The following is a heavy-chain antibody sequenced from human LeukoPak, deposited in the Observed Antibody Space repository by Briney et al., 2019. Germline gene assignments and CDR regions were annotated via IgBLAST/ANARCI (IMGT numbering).Heavy chain of an antibody. Sequence: GGSLRLSRAASGFTFSNYWMTWVGQAPGKGLEWVANIKQDGSETYYVDSVKGRFTISRDNAKNSLYLQMNSLRAEDMAMYYCARDRPAAGPKGVDYWGQGTLVTVSS. V-gene: IGHV3-7*01. CDR1: GFTFSNYW. CDR3: ARDRPAAGPKGVDY. J-gene: IGHJ4*02. CDR2: IKQDGSET. D-gene: IGHD2-2*01.